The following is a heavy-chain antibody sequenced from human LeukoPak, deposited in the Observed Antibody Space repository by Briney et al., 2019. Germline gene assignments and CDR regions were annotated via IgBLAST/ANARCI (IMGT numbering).Heavy chain of an antibody. CDR3: ARERDCCSTNCVAYFFDY. D-gene: IGHD2-2*01. J-gene: IGHJ4*02. V-gene: IGHV3-21*01. CDR1: GFTFSTYG. Sequence: PGGSLRLSCEASGFTFSTYGMDWVRQAPGKGLEWVSSISGSSKYIYYADSVKGRFTISRDNAKNSLYLRINSLRAEDTAVYYCARERDCCSTNCVAYFFDYWGQGTLVTVSS. CDR2: ISGSSKYI.